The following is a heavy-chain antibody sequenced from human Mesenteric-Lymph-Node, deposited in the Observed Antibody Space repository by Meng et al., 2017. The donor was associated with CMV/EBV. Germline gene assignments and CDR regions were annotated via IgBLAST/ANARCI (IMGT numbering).Heavy chain of an antibody. CDR3: AKDSSYYDFWSGYNYGMDV. J-gene: IGHJ6*02. V-gene: IGHV3-23*01. D-gene: IGHD3-3*01. Sequence: GESLKIPCAASGFTFTTYAMHWVRQAPGKGLEWVSGISGSGGGTNYADSVKGRFTISRDNSKNTLYLQMNSLSAEDTAVYYCAKDSSYYDFWSGYNYGMDVWGQGTTVTVSS. CDR2: ISGSGGGT. CDR1: GFTFTTYA.